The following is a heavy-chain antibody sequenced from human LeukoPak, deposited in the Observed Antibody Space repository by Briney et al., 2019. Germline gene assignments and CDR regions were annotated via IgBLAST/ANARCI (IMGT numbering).Heavy chain of an antibody. V-gene: IGHV3-15*01. D-gene: IGHD2-2*01. CDR2: IKSKTDGGTT. CDR3: TTPSLCSSASCPAAEYFQH. CDR1: GFTFSNAW. Sequence: PGGSLRLSCAASGFTFSNAWMSWVRQAPGKGLEWVGRIKSKTDGGTTDYAAPVKGRFTISRDESKNTLYLQMNSLETEDTAVYYCTTPSLCSSASCPAAEYFQHWGQGTLVTVSS. J-gene: IGHJ1*01.